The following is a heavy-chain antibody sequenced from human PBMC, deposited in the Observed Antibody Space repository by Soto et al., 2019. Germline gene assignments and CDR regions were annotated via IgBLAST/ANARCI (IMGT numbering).Heavy chain of an antibody. Sequence: EVQLLESGGGLVQPGGSLRLSCAASGFTFRSYAMSWARQAPGKGLEWVSALSADGAATYYADSVKGRFTISRDNSRNTLYLQMNSLRAEDTAVYYCAKLTSSSSDSWGQGTLVTVSS. D-gene: IGHD6-6*01. V-gene: IGHV3-23*01. CDR2: LSADGAAT. CDR1: GFTFRSYA. CDR3: AKLTSSSSDS. J-gene: IGHJ4*02.